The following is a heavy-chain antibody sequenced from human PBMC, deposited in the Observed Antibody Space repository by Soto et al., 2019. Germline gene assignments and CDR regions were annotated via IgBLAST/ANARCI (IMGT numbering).Heavy chain of an antibody. D-gene: IGHD3-3*01. J-gene: IGHJ4*02. CDR1: GGSISSYY. CDR3: ASSPLYYDFWSGYFDY. V-gene: IGHV4-59*01. CDR2: IYYSGST. Sequence: SETLSLTCTVSGGSISSYYWSWIRQPPGKGLEWIGYIYYSGSTNYNPSLKSRVTISVDTSKNQFSLKLSSVTAADTAVYYCASSPLYYDFWSGYFDYWGQGTLVTVSS.